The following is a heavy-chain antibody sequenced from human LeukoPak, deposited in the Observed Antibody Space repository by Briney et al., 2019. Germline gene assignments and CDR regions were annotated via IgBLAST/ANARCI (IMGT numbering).Heavy chain of an antibody. CDR3: ARVTQDIVEYWFDP. J-gene: IGHJ5*02. CDR1: GESFTDYW. V-gene: IGHV5-51*01. CDR2: IYPGDSDT. Sequence: KDGESLKISCTGSGESFTDYWIGWVRQMPGKGLEWMGIIYPGDSDTRYSPSFQGQVTISADKSISTAYLQWSSLKASDTAMYYCARVTQDIVEYWFDPWGQGTLVTVSS. D-gene: IGHD2-15*01.